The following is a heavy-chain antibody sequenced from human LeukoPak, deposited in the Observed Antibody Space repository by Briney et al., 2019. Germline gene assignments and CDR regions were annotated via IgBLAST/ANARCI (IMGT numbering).Heavy chain of an antibody. CDR3: AREDQNYDSSGYYFDY. CDR1: GDSVSSNSAA. J-gene: IGHJ4*02. CDR2: TYYRSKWYN. D-gene: IGHD3-22*01. Sequence: SQTLSLTCAISGDSVSSNSAAWNWIRQSPSRGLEWLGRTYYRSKWYNDYAVSVKSRVTINPDTSKNQFSLQLNSVTPEDTAVYYCAREDQNYDSSGYYFDYWGQGTLVTVSS. V-gene: IGHV6-1*01.